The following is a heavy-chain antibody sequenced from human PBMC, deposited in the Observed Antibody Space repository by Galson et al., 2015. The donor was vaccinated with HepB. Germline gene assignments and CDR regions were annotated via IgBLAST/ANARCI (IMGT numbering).Heavy chain of an antibody. CDR2: INPNSGGT. Sequence: QSGAEVTKPGESLKISCKASGYTFTGYYMHWVRQAPGQGLEWMGWINPNSGGTNYAQKFQGRVTMTRDTSISTAYMELSRLRSDDTAVYYCARAAFVDTAMVTRFYYWGQGTLVTVSS. V-gene: IGHV1-2*02. J-gene: IGHJ4*02. CDR1: GYTFTGYY. D-gene: IGHD5-18*01. CDR3: ARAAFVDTAMVTRFYY.